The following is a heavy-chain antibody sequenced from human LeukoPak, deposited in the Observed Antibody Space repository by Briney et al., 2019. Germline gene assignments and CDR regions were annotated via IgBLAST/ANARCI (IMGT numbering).Heavy chain of an antibody. J-gene: IGHJ4*02. V-gene: IGHV3-48*03. Sequence: PGGSLRLSCAASGFTFSNYEMNWVRQAPGKGLEWVSYISSSGSSMYYADSVKGRFTISRDNAKNSLYMQMNSLRDEDTAVYYCARGTRSYFDYWGRGTLVTVSS. CDR2: ISSSGSSM. CDR3: ARGTRSYFDY. D-gene: IGHD3-10*01. CDR1: GFTFSNYE.